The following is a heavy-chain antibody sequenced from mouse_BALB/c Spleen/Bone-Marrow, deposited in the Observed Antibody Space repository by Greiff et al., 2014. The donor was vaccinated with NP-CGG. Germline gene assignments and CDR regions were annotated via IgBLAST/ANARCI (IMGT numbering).Heavy chain of an antibody. V-gene: IGHV14-4*02. CDR2: IDPENGDT. D-gene: IGHD2-14*01. CDR1: GFNIKNYY. Sequence: EVQLQESGAELVRSGASVKLSCTASGFNIKNYYTHWVKQRPEQGLEWIGWIDPENGDTEYAPKFQGKATMTADTSSNTAYLQLSSLTSEDTAVYYCNRYDWYFDVWGAGTTVTVSS. CDR3: NRYDWYFDV. J-gene: IGHJ1*01.